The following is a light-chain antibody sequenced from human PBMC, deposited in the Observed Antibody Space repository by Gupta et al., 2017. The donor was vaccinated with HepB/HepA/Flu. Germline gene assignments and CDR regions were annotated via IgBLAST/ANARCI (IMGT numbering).Light chain of an antibody. CDR3: QQYDNWLKT. CDR1: QSVTVN. CDR2: GAS. J-gene: IGKJ1*01. V-gene: IGKV3-15*01. Sequence: EIVMTQSPATLSVSQGARATLSCRASQSVTVNVAWFQLQPGQAPRLLIQGASTRASDIPARFSGSGSGTEFTLTISSLQSEDSAVYFCQQYDNWLKTFGQGTKVEVK.